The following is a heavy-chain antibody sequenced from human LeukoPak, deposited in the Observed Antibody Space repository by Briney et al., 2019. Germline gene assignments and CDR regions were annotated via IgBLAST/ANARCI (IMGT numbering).Heavy chain of an antibody. V-gene: IGHV1-69*13. Sequence: SVKVSCKASGGTFSSYAISWVRQAPGQGPEWMGGIIPIFGTANYAQKFQGRVTITADESTSTAYMELSSLRSEDTAVYYCATRLYSGYDYSYYFDYWGQGTLVTVSS. CDR1: GGTFSSYA. CDR3: ATRLYSGYDYSYYFDY. J-gene: IGHJ4*02. CDR2: IIPIFGTA. D-gene: IGHD5-12*01.